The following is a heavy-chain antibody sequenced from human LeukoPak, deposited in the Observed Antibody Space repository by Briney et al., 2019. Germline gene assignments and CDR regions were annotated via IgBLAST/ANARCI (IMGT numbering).Heavy chain of an antibody. J-gene: IGHJ4*02. D-gene: IGHD3-10*01. Sequence: GGSLRLSCAASGFTFSSYAMSWVRQAPGKGLEWVSAISGSGSSTYYADSVKGRFTISRDNSKDTLYLQMNSLRAEDTAVYYCAKDLNPHVLLWFGELFWGQGTLVTVSS. CDR2: ISGSGSST. CDR3: AKDLNPHVLLWFGELF. CDR1: GFTFSSYA. V-gene: IGHV3-23*01.